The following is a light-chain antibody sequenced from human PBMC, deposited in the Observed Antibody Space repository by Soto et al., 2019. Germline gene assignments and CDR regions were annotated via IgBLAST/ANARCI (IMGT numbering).Light chain of an antibody. CDR2: GAS. Sequence: EIVLTQSPGTLSLSPGERATLSCRASQSVSSSYLAWYQQKPGQAPRLLIYGASTRATGIPARFSGGGSGTDFTLTIISREPEDFAVYVCQHRSKWPISFGQGTRLEIK. V-gene: IGKV3D-20*02. CDR1: QSVSSSY. J-gene: IGKJ5*01. CDR3: QHRSKWPIS.